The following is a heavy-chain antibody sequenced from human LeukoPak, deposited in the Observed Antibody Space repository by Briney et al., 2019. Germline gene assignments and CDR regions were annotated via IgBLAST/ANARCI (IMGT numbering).Heavy chain of an antibody. CDR1: GFTFSGSA. D-gene: IGHD2-21*02. CDR3: TRQAYCGGDCSDYYYYYGMDV. J-gene: IGHJ6*02. Sequence: GGSLRLSCAASGFTFSGSAMHWVRQASGKGLEWVGRIRSKANSYATAYAASVKGRFTISRDDSKNTAYLQMNSLKTEDTAVYYCTRQAYCGGDCSDYYYYYGMDVWGQGTTVTVSS. V-gene: IGHV3-73*01. CDR2: IRSKANSYAT.